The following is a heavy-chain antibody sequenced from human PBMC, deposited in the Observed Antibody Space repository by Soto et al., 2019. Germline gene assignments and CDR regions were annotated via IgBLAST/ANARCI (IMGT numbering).Heavy chain of an antibody. CDR1: GYTFITYG. Sequence: GASVKVSCKASGYTFITYGVSWVRQAPGQGLDWLGWISTYNGNTRYAERLQGRVTMTTDTTTNTAYMELRNLRSDDTAVYYCARGPTDYYDNSANYFLDYWGQGNLVTVSS. V-gene: IGHV1-18*01. CDR3: ARGPTDYYDNSANYFLDY. J-gene: IGHJ4*02. D-gene: IGHD3-22*01. CDR2: ISTYNGNT.